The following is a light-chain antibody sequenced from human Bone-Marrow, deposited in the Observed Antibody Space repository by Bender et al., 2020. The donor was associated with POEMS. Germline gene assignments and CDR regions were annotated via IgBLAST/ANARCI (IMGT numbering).Light chain of an antibody. CDR3: CSYAGTSTYV. Sequence: QSALTQPASVSGSPGQSITISCTGSSSDVGNYNVVSWYQQHPGKAPKLMIYEVSKRASGVSNRFSGSKSGKTASLTISGLLAEDEADYYCCSYAGTSTYVFGTGTKVTVL. J-gene: IGLJ1*01. V-gene: IGLV2-23*02. CDR2: EVS. CDR1: SSDVGNYNV.